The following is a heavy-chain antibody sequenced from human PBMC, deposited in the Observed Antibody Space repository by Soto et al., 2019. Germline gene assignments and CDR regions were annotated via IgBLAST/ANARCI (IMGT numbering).Heavy chain of an antibody. D-gene: IGHD3-10*01. CDR1: GFTFISYA. Sequence: PGGSLRLSCAASGFTFISYAMSWVLQAPWKGLEWVSTISGSGSTTYYADSVKGRFTISRDNSKNTLYLQINSQRAEDTAVYYYAKDLLWFGELNGDYWGQGTLVTVSS. CDR2: ISGSGSTT. CDR3: AKDLLWFGELNGDY. J-gene: IGHJ4*02. V-gene: IGHV3-23*01.